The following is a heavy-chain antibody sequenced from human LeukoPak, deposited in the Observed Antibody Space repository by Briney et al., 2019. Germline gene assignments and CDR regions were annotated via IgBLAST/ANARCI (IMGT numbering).Heavy chain of an antibody. CDR2: IWYDGSNK. V-gene: IGHV3-33*01. Sequence: GGSLRLSCAASGFTFSSYGMHWVRQAPGKGLEWVAVIWYDGSNKYYADSVKGRFTISRDNCKNTLYMQMNSLRAEDTAVYYCARPTYSGSYYWFDYWGQGTLVTVSS. CDR1: GFTFSSYG. CDR3: ARPTYSGSYYWFDY. J-gene: IGHJ4*02. D-gene: IGHD1-26*01.